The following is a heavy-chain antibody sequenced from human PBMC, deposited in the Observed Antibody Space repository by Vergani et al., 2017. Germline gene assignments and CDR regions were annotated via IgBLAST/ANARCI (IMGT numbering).Heavy chain of an antibody. D-gene: IGHD4-23*01. Sequence: QVQLVQSGAEVKKPGSSVKVSCKASGGTFSSYAISWVRQAPGKGLDWLGGIIPIFGTANYAQKFQGRVTITADESTSTAYMELSSLRSEDTAVYYCARDFWDGGNTDTYGMDVWGQGTTVTVSS. V-gene: IGHV1-69*01. CDR2: IIPIFGTA. CDR1: GGTFSSYA. CDR3: ARDFWDGGNTDTYGMDV. J-gene: IGHJ6*02.